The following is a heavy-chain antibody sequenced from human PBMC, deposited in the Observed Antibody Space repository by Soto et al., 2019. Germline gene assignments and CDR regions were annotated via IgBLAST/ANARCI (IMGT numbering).Heavy chain of an antibody. D-gene: IGHD2-2*01. CDR1: GFTFSNAW. V-gene: IGHV3-15*07. CDR2: IKSKTDGGTT. CDR3: NADSDRTSLIIRFDY. J-gene: IGHJ4*01. Sequence: GGSLRLSCAASGFTFSNAWINWVRQAPGKGLEWVGRIKSKTDGGTTDFAASVKGRFAISRDDSKNMVYLQMNSLKTEDTAVYYCNADSDRTSLIIRFDYWGHGTLVTVSS.